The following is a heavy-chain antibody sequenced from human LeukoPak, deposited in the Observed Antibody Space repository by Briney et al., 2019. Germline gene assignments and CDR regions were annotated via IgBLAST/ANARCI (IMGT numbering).Heavy chain of an antibody. Sequence: GGSLILSCAASGFTFSSYWMHWVRQAPGKGLVWVSGIRTDGTYSTYADSVKGRFTISRDNAKNTLYLQMNSLRAEDTAVYFCVRSYDFWGQGTLVSVSS. J-gene: IGHJ4*02. CDR3: VRSYDF. V-gene: IGHV3-74*01. CDR1: GFTFSSYW. CDR2: IRTDGTYS. D-gene: IGHD3-3*01.